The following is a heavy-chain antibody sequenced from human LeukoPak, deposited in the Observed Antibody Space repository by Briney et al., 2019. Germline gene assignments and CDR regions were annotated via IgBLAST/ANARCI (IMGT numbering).Heavy chain of an antibody. D-gene: IGHD1-1*01. V-gene: IGHV3-74*01. J-gene: IGHJ4*02. Sequence: GGSLRLSCAASGFTFRTSWMHWVRQAPGKGLMWVSFINRDGSSTNYVDSVKGRFTISRDNAKNTLYLQMNSLRAEDTAVYYCAVQVGATADYWGQGTLVTVSS. CDR2: INRDGSST. CDR3: AVQVGATADY. CDR1: GFTFRTSW.